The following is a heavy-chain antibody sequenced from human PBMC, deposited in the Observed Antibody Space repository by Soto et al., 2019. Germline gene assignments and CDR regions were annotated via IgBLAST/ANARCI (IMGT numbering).Heavy chain of an antibody. D-gene: IGHD3-9*01. Sequence: PSETLSLTCAFSGGSISSGGYSWSWIRQPPGKGLEWIGYIYHSGSTYYNPSLKSRVTISVDRSKNQFSLKLSSVTAADTAVYYCARKTTGYWSFDYWGQGTLVTVSS. CDR2: IYHSGST. CDR3: ARKTTGYWSFDY. CDR1: GGSISSGGYS. V-gene: IGHV4-30-2*01. J-gene: IGHJ4*02.